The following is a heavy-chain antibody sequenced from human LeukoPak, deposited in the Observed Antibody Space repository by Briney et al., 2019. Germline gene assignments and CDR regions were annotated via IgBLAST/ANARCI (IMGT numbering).Heavy chain of an antibody. CDR1: GFGFNDHY. D-gene: IGHD3-22*01. Sequence: GGSLRLSCAGSGFGFNDHYMTWIRQAPGKGLEWISYISSSGSTIYYADSVEGRFTISRDNAKNSVFLQMNSLKAEDTAVYYCARGSDMYYDSSGSFDYWGQGTLVTVSA. V-gene: IGHV3-11*01. CDR2: ISSSGSTI. CDR3: ARGSDMYYDSSGSFDY. J-gene: IGHJ4*02.